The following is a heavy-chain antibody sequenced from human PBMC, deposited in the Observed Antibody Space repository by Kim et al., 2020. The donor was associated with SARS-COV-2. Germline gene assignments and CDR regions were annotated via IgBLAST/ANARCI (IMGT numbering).Heavy chain of an antibody. J-gene: IGHJ6*03. D-gene: IGHD6-13*01. Sequence: SETLSLSCTVSGASISSSRFYWGWIRQPPGKGLEWIGSIYYSGSTYYNPSLKSRVTLSVDTSKNQFSLKLSSVTAADTAVYYCARHPPSGYSSSWYSIAPNYYYHYYMDVWGKGTTVTFSS. CDR3: ARHPPSGYSSSWYSIAPNYYYHYYMDV. V-gene: IGHV4-39*01. CDR2: IYYSGST. CDR1: GASISSSRFY.